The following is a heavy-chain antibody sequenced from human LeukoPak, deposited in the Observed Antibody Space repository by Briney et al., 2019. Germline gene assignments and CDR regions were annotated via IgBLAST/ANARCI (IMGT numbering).Heavy chain of an antibody. CDR3: ARDGRISRDIVVVPTAH. V-gene: IGHV3-20*04. CDR2: INWNGGST. J-gene: IGHJ4*02. Sequence: GGSLRLSCAASGFTFDDYGMSWVRQAPGRGQEWVSGINWNGGSTGYADSVKGRFTISRDNAKNSLYLQMNSLRAEDTALYYCARDGRISRDIVVVPTAHWGQGTLVTVSS. CDR1: GFTFDDYG. D-gene: IGHD2-2*01.